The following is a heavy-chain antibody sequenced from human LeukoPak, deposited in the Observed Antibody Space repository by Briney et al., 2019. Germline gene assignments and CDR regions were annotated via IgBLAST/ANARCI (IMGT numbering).Heavy chain of an antibody. Sequence: QPGGSLRLSCAASGFTFSSYAMSWVRQAPGKGLEWVSAISGSGGSTYYADSVKGRFTISRDNSKDTLYLQMNSLRAEDTAVYYCAKGPYDYVWGSYLDYWGQGTLVTVSS. CDR2: ISGSGGST. V-gene: IGHV3-23*01. J-gene: IGHJ4*02. CDR3: AKGPYDYVWGSYLDY. D-gene: IGHD3-16*01. CDR1: GFTFSSYA.